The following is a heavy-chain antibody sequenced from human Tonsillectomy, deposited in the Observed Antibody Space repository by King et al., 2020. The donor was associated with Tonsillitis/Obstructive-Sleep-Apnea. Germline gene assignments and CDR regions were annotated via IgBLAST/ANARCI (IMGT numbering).Heavy chain of an antibody. CDR2: ISWNGGTI. V-gene: IGHV3-9*01. Sequence: VQLVESGGGLVQPGRSLRLSCAASGFTFDDYAMHWVRPPPGKGLEWVSGISWNGGTIIYADSVKGRFTISRDNAKNSLYLQMNSLGPEDTAFYYCAKVEREYCSTTSCQFDYWGQGTLVTVSS. D-gene: IGHD2-2*01. J-gene: IGHJ4*02. CDR3: AKVEREYCSTTSCQFDY. CDR1: GFTFDDYA.